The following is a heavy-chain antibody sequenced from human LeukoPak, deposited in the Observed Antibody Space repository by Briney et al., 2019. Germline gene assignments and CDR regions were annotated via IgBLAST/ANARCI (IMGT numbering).Heavy chain of an antibody. CDR1: GFTFSSYG. J-gene: IGHJ3*02. D-gene: IGHD2-21*01. CDR2: IWYDGSNK. CDR3: AKDLAPRPHAFDI. V-gene: IGHV3-33*06. Sequence: QPGRSLRLSCAASGFTFSSYGMHWVRQAPGMGLEWVAVIWYDGSNKYYADSVKGRFTISRDNSKNTLYLQMNSLRAEDTAVYYCAKDLAPRPHAFDIWGQGTMVTVSS.